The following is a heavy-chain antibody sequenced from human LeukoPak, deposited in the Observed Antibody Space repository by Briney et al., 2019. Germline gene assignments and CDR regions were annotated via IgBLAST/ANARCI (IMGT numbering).Heavy chain of an antibody. D-gene: IGHD3-10*01. J-gene: IGHJ4*02. CDR2: IYYSGSS. V-gene: IGHV4-39*01. CDR1: GGSISSYY. Sequence: SETLSLTCTVSGGSISSYYWSWIRQPPGKGLEWIGSIYYSGSSYYNPSLKSRVTISVDTSKNQFSLKLNSVTAADTALYYCARHNYSGSSGYVDYWGQGTLVIASS. CDR3: ARHNYSGSSGYVDY.